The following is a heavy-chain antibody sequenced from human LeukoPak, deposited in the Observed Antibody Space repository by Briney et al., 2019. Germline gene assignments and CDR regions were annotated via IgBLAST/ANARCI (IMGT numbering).Heavy chain of an antibody. V-gene: IGHV3-23*01. CDR2: ISGSGDST. J-gene: IGHJ4*02. CDR3: AKEEEIVVVRGYFDY. D-gene: IGHD2-2*01. CDR1: GFTFSSYA. Sequence: PGGSLRLSCAASGFTFSSYAMSWVRQAPGKGLEWVSAISGSGDSTYYADSVKGRFTISRDNSKNTLYLQMNSLRAEDTAVYYYAKEEEIVVVRGYFDYWGQGTLVTVSS.